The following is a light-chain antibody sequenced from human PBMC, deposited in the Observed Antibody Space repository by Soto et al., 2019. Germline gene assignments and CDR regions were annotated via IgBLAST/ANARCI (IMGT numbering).Light chain of an antibody. CDR2: EVV. Sequence: QSALTQPASVSGSPGQSITISCTGTSTYVGVYYYLSWYQHHPGKAPRLIIYEVVQRPSGVPDRFSGSKSGNTASLTVSGLQAADEADYFCKSYAGSNTYVFGSGTKLTVL. J-gene: IGLJ1*01. V-gene: IGLV2-8*01. CDR1: STYVGVYYY. CDR3: KSYAGSNTYV.